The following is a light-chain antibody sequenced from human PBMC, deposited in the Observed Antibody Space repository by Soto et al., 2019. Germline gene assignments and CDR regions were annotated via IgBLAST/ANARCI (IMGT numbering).Light chain of an antibody. CDR1: QSVSSSY. CDR2: GAS. J-gene: IGKJ4*01. V-gene: IGKV3-15*01. Sequence: EIVLTQSPGTLSLSPGERATLSCRASQSVSSSYLAWYQQKPGQPPRLLIYGASTRATGIPARFSGSGSGTEFTLTISSLQSEDFAVYYCQQYNDWPLTFGGGTKVDIK. CDR3: QQYNDWPLT.